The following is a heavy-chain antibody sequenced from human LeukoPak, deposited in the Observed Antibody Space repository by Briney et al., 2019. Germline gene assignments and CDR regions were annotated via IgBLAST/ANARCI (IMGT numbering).Heavy chain of an antibody. CDR1: GFTFSSYG. CDR2: ISYDGSNK. V-gene: IGHV3-30*18. CDR3: AKGHIAAAGTLQH. D-gene: IGHD6-13*01. Sequence: GGSLRLSCAASGFTFSSYGMHWVRQAPGKGLEWVAVISYDGSNKYYADSVKGRFTISRDNSKNTLYLQMNSLRAEDTAVYYCAKGHIAAAGTLQHWGQGTLVTVSS. J-gene: IGHJ1*01.